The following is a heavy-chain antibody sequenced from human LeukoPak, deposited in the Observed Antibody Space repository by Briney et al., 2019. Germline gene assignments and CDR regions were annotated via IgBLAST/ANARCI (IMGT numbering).Heavy chain of an antibody. D-gene: IGHD3-22*01. Sequence: ASVKVSCKASGYTFTSYDLNWVRQATGQGLDCMGCINPNSGATNYAQKFQGRVTLTRDTSMSTAYMELSRLRSDDTAVYHCAREAYYESSGYYPISPWGQGTLVTVSS. V-gene: IGHV1-2*02. CDR2: INPNSGAT. J-gene: IGHJ5*02. CDR1: GYTFTSYD. CDR3: AREAYYESSGYYPISP.